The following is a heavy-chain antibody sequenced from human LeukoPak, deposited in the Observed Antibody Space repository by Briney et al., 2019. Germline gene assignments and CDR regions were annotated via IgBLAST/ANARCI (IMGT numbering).Heavy chain of an antibody. J-gene: IGHJ3*02. D-gene: IGHD6-13*01. Sequence: GGSLRLSCAASGFTFSSYAMSWVRQGPGKGLEWVSGFSASGGSTQYADSVKGRFTISRDNSKNTLFLHMNSLRGDDTAVYYCAKSRTAASGTGAFDIWGQGTMVTVSS. CDR2: FSASGGST. CDR3: AKSRTAASGTGAFDI. V-gene: IGHV3-23*01. CDR1: GFTFSSYA.